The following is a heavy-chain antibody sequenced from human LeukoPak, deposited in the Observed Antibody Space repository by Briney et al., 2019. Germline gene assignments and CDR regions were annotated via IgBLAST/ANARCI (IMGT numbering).Heavy chain of an antibody. CDR2: ISSSSSYI. V-gene: IGHV3-21*01. D-gene: IGHD2-8*01. J-gene: IGHJ5*02. CDR1: GFTFSSYS. CDR3: ARGYCTNGVCYLPWFAP. Sequence: GGSLRLSCAASGFTFSSYSMNWVRQAPGKGLEWVSSISSSSSYIYYADSVKGRFTISRDNAKNSLYLQTNSLRAEDTAVYYCARGYCTNGVCYLPWFAPWGQGTLVTVSS.